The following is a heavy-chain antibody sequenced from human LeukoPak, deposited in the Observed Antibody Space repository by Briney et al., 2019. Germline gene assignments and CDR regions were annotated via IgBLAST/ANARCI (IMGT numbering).Heavy chain of an antibody. Sequence: PSETLSLTCTVSGASISNHYWSWIRQPPGKGLEWIGYVHYNGDTNYNPSLTSRVATSVDTSRNQFSLRLYSVSAADTAVYSCARGSTRADDYWGQGILVTVSS. CDR1: GASISNHY. CDR3: ARGSTRADDY. D-gene: IGHD2/OR15-2a*01. J-gene: IGHJ4*02. V-gene: IGHV4-59*11. CDR2: VHYNGDT.